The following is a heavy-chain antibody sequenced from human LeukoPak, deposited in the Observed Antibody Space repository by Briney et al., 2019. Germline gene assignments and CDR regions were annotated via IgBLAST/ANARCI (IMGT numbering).Heavy chain of an antibody. J-gene: IGHJ6*02. Sequence: GESLKISCKGSGYRFPTSWIAWVRQMPGKGFEWKGVIYPDDPDTIYNPSFEGQVTFSVDKSISTAYLQWSSLKASDTAIYYCARGAYGSGSSYNFYGMDVWGQGTPVAVSS. D-gene: IGHD3-10*01. CDR2: IYPDDPDT. V-gene: IGHV5-51*01. CDR3: ARGAYGSGSSYNFYGMDV. CDR1: GYRFPTSW.